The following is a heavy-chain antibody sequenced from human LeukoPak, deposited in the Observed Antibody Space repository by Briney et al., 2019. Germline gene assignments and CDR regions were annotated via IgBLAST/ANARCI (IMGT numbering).Heavy chain of an antibody. CDR3: ARDYCSSTSCLYDY. CDR1: GYTFTGYH. Sequence: ASVKVSCKASGYTFTGYHMHWVRQAPGQGLEWMGRINPNSGDTNYAQKFQGRVTMTRDTSISTAYMELSRLRSDDTAVYYCARDYCSSTSCLYDYWGQGTLVTVSS. D-gene: IGHD2-2*01. J-gene: IGHJ4*02. CDR2: INPNSGDT. V-gene: IGHV1-2*06.